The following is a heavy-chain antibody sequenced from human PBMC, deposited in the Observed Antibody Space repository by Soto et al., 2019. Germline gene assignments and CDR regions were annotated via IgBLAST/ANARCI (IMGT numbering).Heavy chain of an antibody. CDR1: GGTFSSYA. CDR2: IIPIFGTA. CDR3: ARESGYSGYDQYYYYYYGMDV. Sequence: SVKVSFKASGGTFSSYAISWVRQAPGQGLEWMGGIIPIFGTANYAQKFQGRVTITADESTSTAYMELSSLRSEDTAVYYCARESGYSGYDQYYYYYYGMDVWGQGTTVTVSS. J-gene: IGHJ6*02. V-gene: IGHV1-69*13. D-gene: IGHD5-12*01.